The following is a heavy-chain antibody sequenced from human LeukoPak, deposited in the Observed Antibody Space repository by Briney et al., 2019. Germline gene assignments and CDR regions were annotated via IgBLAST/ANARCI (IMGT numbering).Heavy chain of an antibody. CDR3: ARGPPRYCSSTSCSYLDY. V-gene: IGHV4-34*01. D-gene: IGHD2-2*01. Sequence: PSETLSLTCAVYGGSFSDYYWSWIRQPPGKGLEWIGEINHSGSTNYNPSLKSRVTISIDTSKNQFSLKLSSVTAADTAVYYYARGPPRYCSSTSCSYLDYWGQGTLVTVSS. J-gene: IGHJ4*02. CDR2: INHSGST. CDR1: GGSFSDYY.